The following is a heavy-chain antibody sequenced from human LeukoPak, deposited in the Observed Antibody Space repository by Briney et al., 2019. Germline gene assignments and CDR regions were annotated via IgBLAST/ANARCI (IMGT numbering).Heavy chain of an antibody. CDR1: GFIFSDYN. CDR3: AKDVSGSIDS. D-gene: IGHD5/OR15-5a*01. J-gene: IGHJ4*02. Sequence: GGSLRLSCAASGFIFSDYNMHWVRQVPGKGLEWVSIISGDGGRTFYADSVKGRVTISRDNSKNSLYLQMNSLRTEDTAFYYCAKDVSGSIDSWGQGTLVTV. CDR2: ISGDGGRT. V-gene: IGHV3-43*02.